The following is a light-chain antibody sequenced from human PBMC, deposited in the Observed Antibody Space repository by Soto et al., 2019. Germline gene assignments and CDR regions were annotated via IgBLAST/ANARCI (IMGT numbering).Light chain of an antibody. J-gene: IGLJ2*01. CDR1: SNDVGHFNL. CDR3: CSYAGSSTFV. V-gene: IGLV2-23*02. Sequence: QSVLTQPASVSASPGQSIAISCTGSSNDVGHFNLVSWFQHHPGKAPQLIIYEVNERPSGVSNRFSGSKSGNTASLTISGLQTEDEADYFCCSYAGSSTFVFGTGTQLTVL. CDR2: EVN.